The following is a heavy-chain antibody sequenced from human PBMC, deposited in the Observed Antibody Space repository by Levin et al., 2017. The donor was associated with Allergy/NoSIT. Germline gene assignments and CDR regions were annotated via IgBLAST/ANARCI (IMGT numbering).Heavy chain of an antibody. Sequence: ASQTLSLTCTVYGFSIISAYHWGWARQPPGKGLEWIGSVYHNGVTYYNPSLKSRLAISVDTSKNQFSLRVSSVTATDTAIYYCTRESSSAATHWGQGTLVTVSS. V-gene: IGHV4-38-2*02. J-gene: IGHJ4*02. CDR1: GFSIISAYH. CDR3: TRESSSAATH. CDR2: VYHNGVT. D-gene: IGHD2-2*01.